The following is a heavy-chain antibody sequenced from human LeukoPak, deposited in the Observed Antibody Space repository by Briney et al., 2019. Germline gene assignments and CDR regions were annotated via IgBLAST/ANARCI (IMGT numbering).Heavy chain of an antibody. J-gene: IGHJ3*02. Sequence: PGGSLRLSCAASGFTFDDYAVHWVRQAPGKGLEWVSLISWDGGSTYYADSVKGRFTISRDNSKNSLYLQMNSLRAEDTALYYCAMVGEGDAFDIWGQGTMVTVSS. D-gene: IGHD3-16*01. V-gene: IGHV3-43D*03. CDR1: GFTFDDYA. CDR2: ISWDGGST. CDR3: AMVGEGDAFDI.